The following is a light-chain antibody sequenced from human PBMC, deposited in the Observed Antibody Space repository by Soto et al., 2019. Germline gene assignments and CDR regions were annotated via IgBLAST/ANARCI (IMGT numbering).Light chain of an antibody. V-gene: IGKV1-12*01. CDR1: QGISRW. Sequence: DIQVTQSPSSVSASVGDRITITCRASQGISRWLAWYQQKPGRAPKLLIYAASNLQTGVPSRFSGSGSGTDFALTITSLQAEDFATYHCQQAYNFPFTFGPGTKVDI. J-gene: IGKJ3*01. CDR2: AAS. CDR3: QQAYNFPFT.